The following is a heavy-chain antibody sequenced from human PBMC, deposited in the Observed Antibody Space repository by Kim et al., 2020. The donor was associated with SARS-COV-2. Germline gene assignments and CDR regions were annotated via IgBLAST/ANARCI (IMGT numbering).Heavy chain of an antibody. Sequence: SKYYADSVKGRFTISRDNSKNTLYLQMNSLRAEDTAVYYCARDLVYYGMDVWGQGTTVTVSS. CDR3: ARDLVYYGMDV. D-gene: IGHD2-8*02. V-gene: IGHV3-53*01. CDR2: SK. J-gene: IGHJ6*02.